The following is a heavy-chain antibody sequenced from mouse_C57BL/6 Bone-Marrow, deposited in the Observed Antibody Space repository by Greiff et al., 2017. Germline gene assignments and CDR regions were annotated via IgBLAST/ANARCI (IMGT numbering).Heavy chain of an antibody. CDR3: ARRGYDYDGGDD. V-gene: IGHV5-12*01. D-gene: IGHD2-4*01. CDR1: GFTFSDYY. Sequence: EVQVVESGGGLVQPGGSLKLSCAASGFTFSDYYMYWVRQTPEKRLEWVAYISNGGGSTYYPDTVKGRFTISRDNAKNTLYLQMSRLKSEDTAMYYCARRGYDYDGGDDWGQGTTLTVSS. J-gene: IGHJ2*01. CDR2: ISNGGGST.